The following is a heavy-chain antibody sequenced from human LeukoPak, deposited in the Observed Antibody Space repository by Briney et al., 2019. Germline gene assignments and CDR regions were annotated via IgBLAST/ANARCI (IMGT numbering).Heavy chain of an antibody. CDR2: ISSNNRYI. J-gene: IGHJ4*02. D-gene: IGHD2-2*01. CDR1: GFTFSTYS. Sequence: PGGSLRLSCAASGFTFSTYSMNWVRQAPGKGLEWVSSISSNNRYIYYADSVKGRFTISRDNAKNSLYLQMNSLRAEDTAMYYCARGLEVVVPAGYSDYWGQGTLVTVSS. CDR3: ARGLEVVVPAGYSDY. V-gene: IGHV3-21*01.